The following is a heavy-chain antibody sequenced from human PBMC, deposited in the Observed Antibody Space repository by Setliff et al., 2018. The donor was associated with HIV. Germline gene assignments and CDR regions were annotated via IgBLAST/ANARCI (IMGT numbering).Heavy chain of an antibody. CDR2: INHSGRT. CDR3: ARGRGGYFGGGRYYNLPYFDS. J-gene: IGHJ4*02. Sequence: PSETLSLTCAVYGGSFSGYYWSWIRQPPGKGLEWIGEINHSGRTNHNPSFEGQVTISADKPIKTAFLQWRSLETSDTAIYYCARGRGGYFGGGRYYNLPYFDSWGQGTLVTVSS. V-gene: IGHV4-34*01. D-gene: IGHD2-15*01. CDR1: GGSFSGYY.